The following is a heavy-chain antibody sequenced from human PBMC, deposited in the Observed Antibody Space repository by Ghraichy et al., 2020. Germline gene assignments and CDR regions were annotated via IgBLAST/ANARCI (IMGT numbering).Heavy chain of an antibody. J-gene: IGHJ6*03. Sequence: SETLSLTCTVSGGSISSYYWSWIRQPAGKGLEWIGRIYTSGSTNYNPSLKSRVTMSVDTSKNQFSLKLSSVTAADTAVYYCARVVVVPAAMYYYYMDVWGKGTTFTVSS. D-gene: IGHD2-2*01. CDR3: ARVVVVPAAMYYYYMDV. CDR1: GGSISSYY. V-gene: IGHV4-4*07. CDR2: IYTSGST.